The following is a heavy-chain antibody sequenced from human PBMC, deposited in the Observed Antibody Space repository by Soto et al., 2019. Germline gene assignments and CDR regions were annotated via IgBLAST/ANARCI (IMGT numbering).Heavy chain of an antibody. Sequence: GGNLRLSCAASGFTFSDYYMSWIRQTPGKGLEWVSYISSSGSSIYYADSVKGRFTISRDTSKNSLYLQMNSLRAEDTAVYYCAKVYCSSTICACGYHYYGMAVWGQGTTVTVS. CDR1: GFTFSDYY. CDR3: AKVYCSSTICACGYHYYGMAV. CDR2: ISSSGSSI. V-gene: IGHV3-11*01. J-gene: IGHJ6*02. D-gene: IGHD2-2*01.